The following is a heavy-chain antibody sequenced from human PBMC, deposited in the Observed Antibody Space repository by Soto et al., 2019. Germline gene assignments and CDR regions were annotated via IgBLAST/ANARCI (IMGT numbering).Heavy chain of an antibody. CDR3: ARRNNSGPIDY. CDR2: INAGNGNT. Sequence: ASVPGSCPTSGFAFPTHAIDWVRQAPGQRFEWMGWINAGNGNTKYSQRFQDRVTITRDTSASTAYMELSSLTSEDRAVYYCARRNNSGPIDYWGQGTLVTVSS. J-gene: IGHJ4*02. CDR1: GFAFPTHA. V-gene: IGHV1-3*01. D-gene: IGHD5-12*01.